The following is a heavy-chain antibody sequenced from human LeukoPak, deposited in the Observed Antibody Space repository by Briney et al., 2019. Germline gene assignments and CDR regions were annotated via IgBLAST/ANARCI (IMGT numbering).Heavy chain of an antibody. CDR3: TTDAGYDSRWYNW. CDR2: IKSKSAGGTI. Sequence: PGGSLRLSRAASGFTFTSAWMSWVRQAPGKGLEWVGRIKSKSAGGTIDYASPVKGRFIISRDDSKTTLYLQINSLKTEDTAVYYCTTDAGYDSRWYNWWGQGTLVTVSS. D-gene: IGHD1-20*01. V-gene: IGHV3-15*01. J-gene: IGHJ4*02. CDR1: GFTFTSAW.